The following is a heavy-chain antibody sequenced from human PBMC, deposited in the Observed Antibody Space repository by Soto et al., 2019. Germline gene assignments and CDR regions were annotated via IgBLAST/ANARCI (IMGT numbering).Heavy chain of an antibody. J-gene: IGHJ6*02. CDR1: GYSFTSYW. CDR2: IYPGDSDT. V-gene: IGHV5-51*01. CDR3: ARVIWFGELSYYYGMDV. Sequence: GESLKICCDGSGYSFTSYWIGLVLQMPGKGLEWMGIIYPGDSDTRYSPSFQGQVTISADKSISTAYLQWSSLKASVTAMYYCARVIWFGELSYYYGMDVWGQGTTVTVSS. D-gene: IGHD3-10*01.